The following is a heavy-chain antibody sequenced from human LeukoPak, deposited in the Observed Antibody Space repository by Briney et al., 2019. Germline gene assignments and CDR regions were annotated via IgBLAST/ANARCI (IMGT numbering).Heavy chain of an antibody. V-gene: IGHV3-23*01. D-gene: IGHD4-17*01. CDR1: GFTFSSYA. Sequence: GGSLRLSCAASGFTFSSYAMSWVRQAPGKGLEWVSAISGSGGSTYYADSVKGRFTISRDNSKNALYLQMNGLRAEDTAVYYCAGGLDYGDYAFDYWGQGTLVTVSS. CDR2: ISGSGGST. J-gene: IGHJ4*02. CDR3: AGGLDYGDYAFDY.